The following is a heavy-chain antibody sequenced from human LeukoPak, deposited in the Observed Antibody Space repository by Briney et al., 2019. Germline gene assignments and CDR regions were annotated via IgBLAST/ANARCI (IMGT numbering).Heavy chain of an antibody. Sequence: TGGSLRLSCAASGFTFSSHGMHWVREAPGKGLEWVAVIWHDGSNKYYADSVKGRFTISRDNSKNTLYLQMNSLRAEDTAVYYCARDMDYDFWSGYYNFDYWGREPWSPSPQ. CDR2: IWHDGSNK. D-gene: IGHD3-3*01. V-gene: IGHV3-33*01. CDR3: ARDMDYDFWSGYYNFDY. CDR1: GFTFSSHG. J-gene: IGHJ4*02.